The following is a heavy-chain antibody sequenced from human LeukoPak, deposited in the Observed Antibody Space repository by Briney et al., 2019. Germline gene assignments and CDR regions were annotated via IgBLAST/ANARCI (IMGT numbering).Heavy chain of an antibody. D-gene: IGHD7-27*01. V-gene: IGHV4-38-2*02. CDR3: AGAKLGGDYYYLDV. CDR2: VYRSGGT. J-gene: IGHJ6*03. CDR1: GYSISSGYQ. Sequence: SETLSLTCSVSGYSISSGYQWDWIRQPPGKGLEWIGTVYRSGGTYYKPSLESRVSISVDTSKNQFSLKLRSMTAADTAVYYCAGAKLGGDYYYLDVWGKGTTVTVSS.